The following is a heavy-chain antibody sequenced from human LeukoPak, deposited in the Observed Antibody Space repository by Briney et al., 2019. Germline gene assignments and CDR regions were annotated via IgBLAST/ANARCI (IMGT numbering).Heavy chain of an antibody. CDR2: IYYSGST. CDR3: ASSGPRGWFDP. J-gene: IGHJ5*02. Sequence: PSETLSLTCTVSGGSISSYYWSWIRQPPGKGLESIGYIYYSGSTNYNPSLKSRVTISVDTSKNQFSLKLSSVTAADTAVYYCASSGPRGWFDPWGQGTLVTVSS. CDR1: GGSISSYY. V-gene: IGHV4-59*08. D-gene: IGHD1-14*01.